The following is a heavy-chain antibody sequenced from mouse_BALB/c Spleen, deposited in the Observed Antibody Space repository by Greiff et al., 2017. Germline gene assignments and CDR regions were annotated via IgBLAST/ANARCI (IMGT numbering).Heavy chain of an antibody. D-gene: IGHD2-10*02. CDR3: ARAQYGNSYAMDY. CDR2: IWAGGST. CDR1: GFSLTSYG. Sequence: QVQLKESGPGLVAPSQSLSITCTVSGFSLTSYGVHWVRQPPGKGLEWLGVIWAGGSTNYNSALMSRLSISKDNSKSQVFLKMNSLQTDDTAMYYCARAQYGNSYAMDYWGQGTSVTVSS. J-gene: IGHJ4*01. V-gene: IGHV2-9*02.